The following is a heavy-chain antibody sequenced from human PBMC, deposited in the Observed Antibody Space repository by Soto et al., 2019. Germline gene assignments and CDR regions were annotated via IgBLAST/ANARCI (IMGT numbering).Heavy chain of an antibody. CDR3: ARAGIAVAGRPHQVGTGYYYYYYMDV. J-gene: IGHJ6*03. V-gene: IGHV4-39*01. D-gene: IGHD6-19*01. Sequence: PSETLSLTCTVSGGSISSSSYYWSWIRQPPGKGLEWIGSIYYSGSTYYNPSLKSRVTISVDTSKNQFSLKLSSVTAADTAVYYCARAGIAVAGRPHQVGTGYYYYYYMDVWGKGTTVTVSS. CDR2: IYYSGST. CDR1: GGSISSSSYY.